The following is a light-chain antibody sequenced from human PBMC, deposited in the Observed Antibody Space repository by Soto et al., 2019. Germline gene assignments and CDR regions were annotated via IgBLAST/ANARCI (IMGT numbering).Light chain of an antibody. J-gene: IGLJ3*02. V-gene: IGLV4-60*02. CDR1: SGHSSYI. CDR2: LEGSGSY. Sequence: QPVLTQSSSASASLGSSVKLTCTLSSGHSSYIIAWHQQQAGKAPRYLMKLEGSGSYNKGSGVPDRFSGSSSGADRYLTISNLQFEDEADYYFETWDSNTHAVFGGGTKLTVL. CDR3: ETWDSNTHAV.